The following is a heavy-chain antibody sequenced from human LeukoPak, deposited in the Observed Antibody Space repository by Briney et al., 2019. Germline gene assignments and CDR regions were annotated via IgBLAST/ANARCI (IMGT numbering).Heavy chain of an antibody. CDR1: GYTFTSYD. D-gene: IGHD6-19*01. CDR3: AVIAVAGENWFDP. J-gene: IGHJ5*02. CDR2: IIPIFGTA. Sequence: ASVKVSCKASGYTFTSYDINWVRQATGQGLEWMGGIIPIFGTANYAQKFQGRVTITTDESTSTAYMELSSLRSEDTAVYYCAVIAVAGENWFDPWGQGTLVTVSS. V-gene: IGHV1-69*05.